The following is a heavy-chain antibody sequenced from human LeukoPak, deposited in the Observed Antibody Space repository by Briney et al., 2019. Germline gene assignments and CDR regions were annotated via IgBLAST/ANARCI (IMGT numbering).Heavy chain of an antibody. V-gene: IGHV1-2*02. CDR1: VYTFTGYY. J-gene: IGHJ6*03. CDR3: ARVVWFGELYYYYYMDV. Sequence: GASVKVSCKSSVYTFTGYYMHWVRQAPGQGREWMGWINPNSGGTNYAQKFQGRVTITRNTSISTDYMELSSLRSEDTAVYYCARVVWFGELYYYYYMDVWGKGTTVTVSS. D-gene: IGHD3-10*01. CDR2: INPNSGGT.